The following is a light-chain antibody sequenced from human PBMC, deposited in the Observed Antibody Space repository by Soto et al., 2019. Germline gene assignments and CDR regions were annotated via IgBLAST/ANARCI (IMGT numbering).Light chain of an antibody. J-gene: IGKJ1*01. CDR2: AAS. CDR3: QQANTFPWT. Sequence: DIQMTQSPSSVSASVGDRVTITCRARQDITIWLAWYQQKPGKAPKLLISAASDLQSGVPSRFIGSGSATAFTLTTSSLRTEGFAAYYCQQANTFPWTFGQGTKVEI. V-gene: IGKV1-12*01. CDR1: QDITIW.